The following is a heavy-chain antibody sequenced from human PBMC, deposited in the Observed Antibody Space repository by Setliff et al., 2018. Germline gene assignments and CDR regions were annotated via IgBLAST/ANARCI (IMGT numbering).Heavy chain of an antibody. V-gene: IGHV4-4*02. D-gene: IGHD6-6*01. CDR1: GGSISSSNW. CDR3: ARETIAARGDFDY. Sequence: PSETLSLTCAVSGGSISSSNWGSWVRQPPGKGLEWIGEIYHSGSNNYNPSLKSRVTISVDTSKKQFSLKLSSVTAADTAVYYRARETIAARGDFDYWGQGTLVTVSS. J-gene: IGHJ4*02. CDR2: IYHSGSN.